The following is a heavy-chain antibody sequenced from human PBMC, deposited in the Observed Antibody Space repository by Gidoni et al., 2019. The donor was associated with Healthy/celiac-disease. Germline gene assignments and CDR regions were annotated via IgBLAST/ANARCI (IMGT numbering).Heavy chain of an antibody. V-gene: IGHV3-15*01. D-gene: IGHD6-13*01. CDR1: GFTFSNAW. CDR2: IKSKTDGETT. CDR3: TTHSSSWWFNYYYGMDV. Sequence: EVQLVESGGGLVKPGGSLRLSCAASGFTFSNAWMIWVRQAPGKGLEWVGRIKSKTDGETTDYAAPVKGRFTISRDDSKNTLYLQMNSLKTEDTAVYYCTTHSSSWWFNYYYGMDVWGQGTTVTVSS. J-gene: IGHJ6*02.